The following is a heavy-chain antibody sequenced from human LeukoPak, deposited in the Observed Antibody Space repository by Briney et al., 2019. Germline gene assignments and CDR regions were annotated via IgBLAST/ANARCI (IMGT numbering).Heavy chain of an antibody. J-gene: IGHJ6*02. V-gene: IGHV3-74*01. CDR2: ITGDGSST. CDR1: GFAFSGYW. CDR3: AKSVSYYLYYYGMDV. Sequence: GGSLRLSCAASGFAFSGYWMHWVRQPPGKGLVWVSRITGDGSSTTYADSVKGRFTISRDNSKNTLYLQMNSLRAEDTAVYYCAKSVSYYLYYYGMDVWGQGTTVTVSS. D-gene: IGHD1-26*01.